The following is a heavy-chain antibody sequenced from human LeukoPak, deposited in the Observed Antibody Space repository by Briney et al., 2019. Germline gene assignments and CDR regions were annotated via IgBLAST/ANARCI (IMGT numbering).Heavy chain of an antibody. CDR3: TRADYYDSSGYISTDAFDI. CDR1: GFTFSSYS. D-gene: IGHD3-22*01. Sequence: GGSLRLSCAASGFTFSSYSMHWVRQASGKGLEWVGRIRSKANSYATAYAASVKGRFTISRDDSKNTAYLQMNSLKTEDTAVYYCTRADYYDSSGYISTDAFDIWGQGTMVTVSS. V-gene: IGHV3-73*01. CDR2: IRSKANSYAT. J-gene: IGHJ3*02.